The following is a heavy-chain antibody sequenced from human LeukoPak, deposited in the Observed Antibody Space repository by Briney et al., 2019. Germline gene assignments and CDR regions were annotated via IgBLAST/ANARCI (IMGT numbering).Heavy chain of an antibody. CDR3: ARNPCSGGSCYRSWFDP. J-gene: IGHJ5*02. D-gene: IGHD2-15*01. V-gene: IGHV1-2*02. Sequence: ASVKVSCKASGYTFTGYYMHWVRQAPGQGLEWMGWINPNSGGTNNAQQFQGRVTMTRETSISTAYMELRRLRSDDTAVYYCARNPCSGGSCYRSWFDPWGQGTLVTVSS. CDR1: GYTFTGYY. CDR2: INPNSGGT.